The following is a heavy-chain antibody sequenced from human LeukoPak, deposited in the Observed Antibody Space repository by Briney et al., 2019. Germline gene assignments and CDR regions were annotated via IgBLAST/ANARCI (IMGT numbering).Heavy chain of an antibody. Sequence: ASVKVSCKASGYTFTGYYMHWVRQAPGQGLEWMGWINPNSGGTNYAQKFQGRVTMTRDTSTSTAYMELSRLRSDDTAVYYCARDRTYSNYGIGNWFDPWGQGTLVTVSS. D-gene: IGHD4-11*01. CDR1: GYTFTGYY. CDR2: INPNSGGT. V-gene: IGHV1-2*02. J-gene: IGHJ5*02. CDR3: ARDRTYSNYGIGNWFDP.